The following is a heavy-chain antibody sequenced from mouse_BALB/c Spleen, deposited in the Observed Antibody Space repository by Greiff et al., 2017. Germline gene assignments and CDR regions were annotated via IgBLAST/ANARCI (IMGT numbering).Heavy chain of an antibody. J-gene: IGHJ2*01. Sequence: EVNVVESGAELVRSGASVKLSCTASGFNIKDYYMHWVKQRPEQGLEWIGWIDPENGDTEYAPKFQGKATMTADTSSNTAYLQLSSLTSEDTAVYYCNAGTVVAGFDYWGQGTTLTVSS. CDR3: NAGTVVAGFDY. D-gene: IGHD1-1*01. CDR1: GFNIKDYY. V-gene: IGHV14-4*02. CDR2: IDPENGDT.